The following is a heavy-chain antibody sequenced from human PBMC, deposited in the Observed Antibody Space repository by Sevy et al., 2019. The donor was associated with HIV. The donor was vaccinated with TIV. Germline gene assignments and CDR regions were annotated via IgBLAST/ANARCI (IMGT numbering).Heavy chain of an antibody. V-gene: IGHV3-7*01. Sequence: GGSLRLSCAASGFSFSTYWMTWVRQAPGKGLEWVATMNQDGTERDYVYSVKGRFTISRDNTKTSLFLQMNSLSAEDAGVYYCVRGGLGGFSYSLDCWGQGTLVTVSS. J-gene: IGHJ4*02. CDR3: VRGGLGGFSYSLDC. CDR1: GFSFSTYW. CDR2: MNQDGTER. D-gene: IGHD3-16*01.